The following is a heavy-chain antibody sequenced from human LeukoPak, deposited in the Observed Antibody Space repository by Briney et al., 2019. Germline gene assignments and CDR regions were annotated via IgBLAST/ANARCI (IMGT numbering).Heavy chain of an antibody. CDR2: IDPSDSYT. D-gene: IGHD2-15*01. J-gene: IGHJ3*02. Sequence: GESLRISCKGSGYSFTSYWINWVRQMPGKGLEWMGRIDPSDSYTNYSPSFQGHVTISADKSISTASLQWSSLKASDTAMYYCASVVVVAATREGAFDIWGQGTMVTVSS. CDR3: ASVVVVAATREGAFDI. CDR1: GYSFTSYW. V-gene: IGHV5-10-1*01.